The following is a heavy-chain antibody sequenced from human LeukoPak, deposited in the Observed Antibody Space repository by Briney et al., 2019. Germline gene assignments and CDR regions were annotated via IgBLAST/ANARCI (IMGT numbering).Heavy chain of an antibody. CDR1: GGSFSGYY. CDR2: INHSGST. Sequence: KASETLSLTCAVYGGSFSGYYWSWIRQPPGKGLEWIGEINHSGSTNYNPSLKSRVTISVDTSKNQFSLKLSSVTAADTAVYYCARGRSRYSGSYLPWRYYFDYWGQGTLVSVSS. V-gene: IGHV4-34*01. CDR3: ARGRSRYSGSYLPWRYYFDY. D-gene: IGHD1-26*01. J-gene: IGHJ4*02.